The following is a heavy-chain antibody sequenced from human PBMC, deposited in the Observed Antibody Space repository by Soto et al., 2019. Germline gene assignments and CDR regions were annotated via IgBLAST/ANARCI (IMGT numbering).Heavy chain of an antibody. Sequence: QVQLVQSGAEVKKPGASVKVSCKASGYTFTSYGISWVRQAPGQGLEWMGWISAYNGNTKYAQKHKGRVTMTPDTSTSTASMELRSLRADDTAFYYCAGAAPPVDYWGKGTLVTVSS. CDR3: AGAAPPVDY. J-gene: IGHJ4*02. CDR2: ISAYNGNT. CDR1: GYTFTSYG. D-gene: IGHD2-15*01. V-gene: IGHV1-18*01.